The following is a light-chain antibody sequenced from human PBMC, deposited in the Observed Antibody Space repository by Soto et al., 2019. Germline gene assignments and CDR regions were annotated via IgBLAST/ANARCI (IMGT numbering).Light chain of an antibody. Sequence: QSVLTQPPSASGTPGQMVTISCSGSSSNIGSSTVNWYQQLPGTAPKLLIYSNNQRPSGVPDRFSGSKSGTSASLAISGLQSEDEADYYCAAWDDSLNGPVFGTGTKVTVL. CDR3: AAWDDSLNGPV. J-gene: IGLJ1*01. CDR1: SSNIGSST. V-gene: IGLV1-44*01. CDR2: SNN.